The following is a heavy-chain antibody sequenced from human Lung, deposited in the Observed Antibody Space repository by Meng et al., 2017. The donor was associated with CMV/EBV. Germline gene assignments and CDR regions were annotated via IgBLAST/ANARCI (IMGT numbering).Heavy chain of an antibody. J-gene: IGHJ6*02. CDR1: NYTFIDRH. D-gene: IGHD1-1*01. CDR2: INPDTGDT. V-gene: IGHV1-2*02. Sequence: ASVKVSXKASNYTFIDRHIHWVRQAPGQGLEWMGWINPDTGDTKYAEEFHGRVTLTRDTSITTAYMDLSGLRSDDTAVYYCARGIIIIRDNHHVAVAVWGQGTXVTVSS. CDR3: ARGIIIIRDNHHVAVAV.